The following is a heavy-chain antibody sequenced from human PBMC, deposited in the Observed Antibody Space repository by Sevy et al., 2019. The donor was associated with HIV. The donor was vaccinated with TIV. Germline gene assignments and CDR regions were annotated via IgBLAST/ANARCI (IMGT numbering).Heavy chain of an antibody. J-gene: IGHJ4*02. CDR3: ARAVRYFGGAYYFDY. Sequence: GGSLRLSCAASGLTFSDYYVSWIRQAPGKGLEWVSYISSSSSYTNYADSVKSRFTISRDNAKNSLYLQMNSLRAEDTAVYYCARAVRYFGGAYYFDYWGQGTLVTVSS. CDR2: ISSSSSYT. CDR1: GLTFSDYY. D-gene: IGHD3-9*01. V-gene: IGHV3-11*06.